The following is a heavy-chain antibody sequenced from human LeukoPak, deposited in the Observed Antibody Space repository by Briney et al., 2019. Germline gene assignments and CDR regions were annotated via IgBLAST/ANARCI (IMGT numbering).Heavy chain of an antibody. CDR3: ARDSNYDY. CDR2: LYSGGPT. J-gene: IGHJ4*02. CDR1: GFTVSSTY. D-gene: IGHD6-13*01. V-gene: IGHV3-66*02. Sequence: GGSLRLSCAASGFTVSSTYMSWVRQAPGKGLEWVSVLYSGGPTYYADSVKGRFTISRDNSNNTVYLQMNSLRAEDTAVYYCARDSNYDYWGQGTLVTVSS.